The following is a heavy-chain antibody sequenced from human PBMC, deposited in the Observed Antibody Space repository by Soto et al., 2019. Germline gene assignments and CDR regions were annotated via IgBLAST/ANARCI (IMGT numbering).Heavy chain of an antibody. CDR1: SGSISSYY. V-gene: IGHV4-59*08. CDR2: IYYSGST. Sequence: SETLSLTCTVSSGSISSYYWSWIRQPPGKGLEWIGYIYYSGSTNYNPSLKSRVTISVDTSKNQFSLKLSSVTAADTAVYYCARHKRTIVVVPAAIEYWGQGTLVTVSS. CDR3: ARHKRTIVVVPAAIEY. J-gene: IGHJ4*02. D-gene: IGHD2-2*01.